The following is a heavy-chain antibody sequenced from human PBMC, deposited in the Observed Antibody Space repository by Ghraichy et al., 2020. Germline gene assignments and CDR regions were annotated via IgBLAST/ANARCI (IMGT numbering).Heavy chain of an antibody. J-gene: IGHJ6*02. CDR3: ARGGAYYDFWSGYSSDVYYYGMDV. V-gene: IGHV4-34*01. CDR2: INHSGST. CDR1: GGSFSGYY. D-gene: IGHD3-3*01. Sequence: SETLSLTCAVYGGSFSGYYWSWIRQPPGNGLEWIGEINHSGSTNYNPSLKSRVTISVDTSKNQFSLKLSSVTAADTAVYYCARGGAYYDFWSGYSSDVYYYGMDVWGQGTTVTVSS.